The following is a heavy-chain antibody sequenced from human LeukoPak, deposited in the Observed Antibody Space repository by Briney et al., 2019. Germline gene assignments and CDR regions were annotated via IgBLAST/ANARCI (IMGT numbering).Heavy chain of an antibody. CDR3: TRTYSSSSIDY. Sequence: SETLSLTCTVSGGSISSYYWSWIRQPPGKGLEWLGYIFYTGSTNYNPSLKSRVTISIDTSKNQFSLKLSSVTAADTAVYYCTRTYSSSSIDYWGQGALVTVSS. J-gene: IGHJ4*02. CDR1: GGSISSYY. CDR2: IFYTGST. V-gene: IGHV4-59*01. D-gene: IGHD6-6*01.